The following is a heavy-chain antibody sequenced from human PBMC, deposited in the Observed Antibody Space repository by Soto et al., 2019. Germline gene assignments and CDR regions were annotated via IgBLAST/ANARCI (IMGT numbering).Heavy chain of an antibody. V-gene: IGHV3-66*04. CDR3: ASQEPSYDFWSGYSNDY. Sequence: GGSLRLSCAASGFTVSSNYMSWVRPAPGKGLEWVSVIYSGGSTYYADSVKGRFTISRDNSKNTLYLQMNSLRAEDTAVYYCASQEPSYDFWSGYSNDYWGQGTLVTVS. D-gene: IGHD3-3*01. J-gene: IGHJ4*02. CDR1: GFTVSSNY. CDR2: IYSGGST.